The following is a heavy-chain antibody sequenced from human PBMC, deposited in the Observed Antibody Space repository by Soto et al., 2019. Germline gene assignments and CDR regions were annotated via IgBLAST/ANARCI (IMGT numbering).Heavy chain of an antibody. V-gene: IGHV3-33*01. CDR1: EFTFSSYG. J-gene: IGHJ3*02. D-gene: IGHD6-13*01. CDR3: ARNRIAAGPYDAFDI. CDR2: IWYDGSNK. Sequence: GGSLRLSCVASEFTFSSYGMHWVRQAPGKGLEWVAVIWYDGSNKYYADSVKGRFTISRDNSKNTLYLQMNSLRAEDTAVYYCARNRIAAGPYDAFDIWGQGTMVTVSS.